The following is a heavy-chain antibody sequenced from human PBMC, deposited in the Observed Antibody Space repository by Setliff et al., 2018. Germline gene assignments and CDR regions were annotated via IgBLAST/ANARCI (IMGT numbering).Heavy chain of an antibody. D-gene: IGHD3-22*01. J-gene: IGHJ6*03. CDR3: ARGITSGGYWGQRFLYLDV. CDR1: GGSISSSSYY. CDR2: IYTTWST. Sequence: SETLSLTCTVSGGSISSSSYYSNWIRQPAGKGLEWIGRIYTTWSTNYNPSLKSRVTMSVDKSKNQFSLKLSSVTAADTAVYYCARGITSGGYWGQRFLYLDVWGRGTTVTVSS. V-gene: IGHV4-61*02.